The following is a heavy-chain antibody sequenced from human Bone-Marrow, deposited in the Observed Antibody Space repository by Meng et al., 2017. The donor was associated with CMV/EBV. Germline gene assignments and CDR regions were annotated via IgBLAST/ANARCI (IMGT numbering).Heavy chain of an antibody. CDR2: ISGSGGST. CDR3: AKAGSVPAGY. Sequence: LSCAASGFTCSRYAMSWVRQAPGKGLEWVSAISGSGGSTYYADSVKGRFTISRDNSKNTLYLQMNSLRAEDTAVYYCAKAGSVPAGYWGQGTLVTVSS. V-gene: IGHV3-23*01. J-gene: IGHJ4*02. CDR1: GFTCSRYA. D-gene: IGHD6-19*01.